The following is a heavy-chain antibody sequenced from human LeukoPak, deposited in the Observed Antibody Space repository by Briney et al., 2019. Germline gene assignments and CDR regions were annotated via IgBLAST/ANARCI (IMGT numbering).Heavy chain of an antibody. J-gene: IGHJ4*02. CDR3: ARVGSGSGWFEGYFDY. CDR1: GGSISSGGYY. D-gene: IGHD6-19*01. CDR2: IYYSGST. Sequence: PSETLSLTCTVSGGSISSGGYYWSWIRQHPGKGLEWIVYIYYSGSTYYNPSLKSRVTISVDTSKNQFSLKLSSVTAADTAVYYCARVGSGSGWFEGYFDYWGQGTLVTVSS. V-gene: IGHV4-31*03.